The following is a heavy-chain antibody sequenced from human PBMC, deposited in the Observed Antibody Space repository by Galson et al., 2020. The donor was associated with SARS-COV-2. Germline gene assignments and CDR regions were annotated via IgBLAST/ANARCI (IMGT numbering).Heavy chain of an antibody. V-gene: IGHV4-4*07. J-gene: IGHJ6*02. CDR1: AGSITSYY. D-gene: IGHD4-17*01. CDR3: AGDSYGEHPNYYYYGMDV. Sequence: ETSESLSLTCTVSAGSITSYYWSWIRQPAGKGLEWIGPIYTSGSPKYNPSLKSRVTMSVDQSKNQSSLKLRSVTAADTAVYYCAGDSYGEHPNYYYYGMDVWGQGTTVTVSS. CDR2: IYTSGSP.